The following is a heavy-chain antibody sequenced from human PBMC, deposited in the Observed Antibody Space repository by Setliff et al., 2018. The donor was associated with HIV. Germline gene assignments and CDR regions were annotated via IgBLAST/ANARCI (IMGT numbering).Heavy chain of an antibody. V-gene: IGHV3-23*01. J-gene: IGHJ6*04. Sequence: PGGSLRLSCVGSGFTFSNYAMTWVRQVPGKGLEWVSGISGSGGATYYADSVKGRFTISRENAKNSLYLQMNSLRAGDTAVYYCARGMVRGVLLMDVWGKGTTVTVSS. CDR2: ISGSGGAT. CDR1: GFTFSNYA. CDR3: ARGMVRGVLLMDV. D-gene: IGHD3-10*01.